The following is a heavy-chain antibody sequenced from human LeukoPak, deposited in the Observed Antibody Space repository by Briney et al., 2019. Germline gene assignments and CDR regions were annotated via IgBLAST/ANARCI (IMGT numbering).Heavy chain of an antibody. CDR2: TNHSGNT. J-gene: IGHJ6*02. CDR3: ARGGDRYYASGSSYPWGMDV. D-gene: IGHD3-10*01. Sequence: SETLSLTCAVYGGSVSGYYWTWIRQPPGKGLEWIGETNHSGNTKYNTSLKSRVTISVDTSKNQFSLKLSSVTAADTAVYYCARGGDRYYASGSSYPWGMDVWGPGTTVTVSS. CDR1: GGSVSGYY. V-gene: IGHV4-34*01.